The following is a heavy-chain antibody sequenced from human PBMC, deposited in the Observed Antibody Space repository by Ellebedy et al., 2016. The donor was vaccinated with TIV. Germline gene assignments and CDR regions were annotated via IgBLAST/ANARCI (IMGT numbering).Heavy chain of an antibody. D-gene: IGHD2-15*01. CDR2: MSGTGGRGST. Sequence: PGGSLRLSCAASVFTFSDYYMNWIRRAPGKGLEWVSVMSGTGGRGSTYYADSVKGRFTISRDDSKNTLYLQMNSLRAEDTAVYYCTKAPIGTCSGARCYPFDYWGLGTLVTVSS. CDR1: VFTFSDYY. CDR3: TKAPIGTCSGARCYPFDY. J-gene: IGHJ4*02. V-gene: IGHV3-23*01.